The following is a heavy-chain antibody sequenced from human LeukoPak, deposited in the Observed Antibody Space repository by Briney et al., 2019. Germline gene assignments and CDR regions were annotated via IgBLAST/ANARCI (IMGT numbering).Heavy chain of an antibody. CDR3: ARDPSNTSGWKTWFDP. CDR2: ISAYNGDT. Sequence: ASVKVSCKASGYTFNSHGISWVRQAPGQGLEWMGWISAYNGDTNFAQKFQGRATLTTDRTTSTAYLEVRSLRSDDTAVYYCARDPSNTSGWKTWFDPWGQGTLVTVSS. V-gene: IGHV1-18*04. CDR1: GYTFNSHG. D-gene: IGHD6-19*01. J-gene: IGHJ5*02.